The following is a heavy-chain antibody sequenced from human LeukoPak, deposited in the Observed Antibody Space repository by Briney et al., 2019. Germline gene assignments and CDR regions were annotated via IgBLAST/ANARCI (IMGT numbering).Heavy chain of an antibody. Sequence: PGGSLRLSCAASGFTFTTYWKNWVRQVPGKGLEWVANINQDGSEKYYVDSVKGRFTVSRDNAKDSLYLQMNSLRAEDTAVYYCARGFDGANAFDLWGQGTMVTVSS. CDR1: GFTFTTYW. V-gene: IGHV3-7*01. J-gene: IGHJ3*01. CDR2: INQDGSEK. CDR3: ARGFDGANAFDL.